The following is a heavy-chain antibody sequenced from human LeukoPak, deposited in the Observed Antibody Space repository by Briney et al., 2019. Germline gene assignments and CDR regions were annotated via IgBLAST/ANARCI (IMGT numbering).Heavy chain of an antibody. J-gene: IGHJ6*03. CDR1: GGSISSSNYY. CDR3: ARLDYYYYMDV. Sequence: SETLSLTCTVSGGSISSSNYYWGWIRQPPGKGLEWIGFIYYSGSTIYNPSLKSRVTISVDTSKNQFSLRLSSVTAADTAVYYCARLDYYYYMDVWGKGTTVTVSS. V-gene: IGHV4-61*05. CDR2: IYYSGST.